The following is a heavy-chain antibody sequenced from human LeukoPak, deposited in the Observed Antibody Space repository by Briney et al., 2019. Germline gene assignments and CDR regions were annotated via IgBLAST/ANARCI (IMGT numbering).Heavy chain of an antibody. CDR2: FKTKYNQV. J-gene: IGHJ4*02. Sequence: GGSLRLSCVASGFAFSDYAMNWVRQAPGKGLEWVSTFKTKYNQVYYAESVRGRFTISTDNSKNTVYLQMNSLRAEDTALYYCARSVPDYTRFDYWGQGALVTVSS. CDR1: GFAFSDYA. CDR3: ARSVPDYTRFDY. V-gene: IGHV3-23*05. D-gene: IGHD4-11*01.